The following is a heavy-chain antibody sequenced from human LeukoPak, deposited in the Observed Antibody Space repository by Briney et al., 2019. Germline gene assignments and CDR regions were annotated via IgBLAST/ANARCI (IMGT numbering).Heavy chain of an antibody. CDR1: GFTFDDYA. CDR2: IHWDSGGI. J-gene: IGHJ2*01. D-gene: IGHD6-19*01. Sequence: GRSLRLSCAASGFTFDDYAMHWVRQAPGKGLEWVSGIHWDSGGIGYADSVKGRFTISRDNAKNSLYLQMNSLRVEDTAFYYCAKTPTTSGWYGVGYFDLWGRGILVTVSS. CDR3: AKTPTTSGWYGVGYFDL. V-gene: IGHV3-9*01.